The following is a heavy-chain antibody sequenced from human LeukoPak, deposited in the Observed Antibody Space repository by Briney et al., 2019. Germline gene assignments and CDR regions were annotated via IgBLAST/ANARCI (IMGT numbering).Heavy chain of an antibody. V-gene: IGHV3-33*01. CDR3: ARDQIPGGDWLPRLYGMDV. CDR1: GFTLSSYG. D-gene: IGHD3-9*01. J-gene: IGHJ6*02. CDR2: IWYDGSNK. Sequence: GGSLRLSCAASGFTLSSYGMHWVRQAPGKGLEWVAVIWYDGSNKYYADSVKGRFTISRDNSKNTLYLQMNNLRAEDTAVYYCARDQIPGGDWLPRLYGMDVWGQGTTVTVSS.